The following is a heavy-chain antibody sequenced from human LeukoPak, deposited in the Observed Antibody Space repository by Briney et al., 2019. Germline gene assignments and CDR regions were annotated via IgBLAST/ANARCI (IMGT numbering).Heavy chain of an antibody. CDR3: VKRREVSRGHFDC. CDR2: ITGSGDYT. Sequence: GGSLRLSCAASEITFNNYAMAWVRQAPGKGLEWVTAITGSGDYTNYADSVKGRFSISRDNFKNTLYLQMNSLRAEDTAIYYCVKRREVSRGHFDCWGQGTLVTVSS. V-gene: IGHV3-23*01. D-gene: IGHD6-19*01. CDR1: EITFNNYA. J-gene: IGHJ4*02.